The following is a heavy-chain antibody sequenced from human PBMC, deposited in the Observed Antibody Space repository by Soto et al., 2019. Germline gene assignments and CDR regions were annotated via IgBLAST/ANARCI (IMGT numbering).Heavy chain of an antibody. CDR1: GYTFTSYG. CDR2: ISAYNGNT. V-gene: IGHV1-18*01. D-gene: IGHD6-19*01. J-gene: IGHJ4*02. CDR3: ARDGGRQWGVETFDY. Sequence: QVQLVQSGAEVKKPGASVKVSCKASGYTFTSYGISWVRQAPGQGLEWMGWISAYNGNTNYAQKLQGRVTMTTDTSTSTADLELRSLRSDDTAVYYCARDGGRQWGVETFDYWGQGTLVTVSS.